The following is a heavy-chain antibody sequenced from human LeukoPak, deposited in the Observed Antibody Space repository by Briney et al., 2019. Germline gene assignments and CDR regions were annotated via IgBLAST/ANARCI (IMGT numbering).Heavy chain of an antibody. J-gene: IGHJ4*02. CDR1: GFTFSSYA. CDR3: ARDGPGDYDSSGYYDY. Sequence: GGSQRLSCAASGFTFSSYAMRWVRQAPGKGLEWVAVISYDGSNKYYADSVKGRFTISRDNSENTLYLQMNSLRDEDTAVYYCARDGPGDYDSSGYYDYWGQGTLVTVSS. V-gene: IGHV3-30-3*01. CDR2: ISYDGSNK. D-gene: IGHD3-22*01.